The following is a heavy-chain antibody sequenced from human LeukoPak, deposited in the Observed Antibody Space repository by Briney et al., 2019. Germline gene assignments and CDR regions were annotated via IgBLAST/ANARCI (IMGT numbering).Heavy chain of an antibody. D-gene: IGHD3-10*01. CDR2: LSAGGGGA. Sequence: GGSLRLSCAASGFICRSYAMSWVRQAPGKGLEWVSSLSAGGGGAYYADSVRGRSTISRDDSKNTLYLQMNSLRVEDTARYYCAKEKSRRFDFDYWGQGTLATVSS. CDR3: AKEKSRRFDFDY. CDR1: GFICRSYA. J-gene: IGHJ4*02. V-gene: IGHV3-23*01.